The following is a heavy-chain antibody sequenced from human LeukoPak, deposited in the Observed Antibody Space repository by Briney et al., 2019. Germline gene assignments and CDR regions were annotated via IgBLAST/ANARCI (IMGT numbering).Heavy chain of an antibody. CDR2: IYPGDSDT. V-gene: IGHV5-51*01. CDR3: ARRRSCSGGACYEDFDY. CDR1: GYSFTSYW. D-gene: IGHD2-15*01. Sequence: KPGGSLRLSCKGSGYSFTSYWIGWVRQMPGKGLEWMGIIYPGDSDTRYNPSFRGQVTISADKSISTAYLQWSSLKASDTAMYYCARRRSCSGGACYEDFDYWGQGTLVTVSS. J-gene: IGHJ4*02.